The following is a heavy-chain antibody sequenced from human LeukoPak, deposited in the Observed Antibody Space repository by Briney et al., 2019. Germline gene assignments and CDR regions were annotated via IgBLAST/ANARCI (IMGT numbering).Heavy chain of an antibody. CDR3: ASDIVVVPPDSAFDI. CDR1: EFSVSSNF. D-gene: IGHD2-2*01. J-gene: IGHJ3*02. CDR2: ISGSGGST. V-gene: IGHV3-23*01. Sequence: PGGSLRLSCATSEFSVSSNFMSWVRQAPGKGLEWVSAISGSGGSTYYADSVKGRFTISRDNSKNTLYLQMNSLRAEDTAVYYCASDIVVVPPDSAFDIWGQGTMVTVSS.